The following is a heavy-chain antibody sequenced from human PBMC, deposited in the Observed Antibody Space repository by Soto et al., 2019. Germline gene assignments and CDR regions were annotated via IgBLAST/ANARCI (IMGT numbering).Heavy chain of an antibody. J-gene: IGHJ1*01. Sequence: QVQLVESGGGVVQPGTSLRVSCVGSGFTFRSYVIHWVRQAPGKGLEWVALTSYDGSNKYYGDSVRGRFTISRDKSRNTVDLQMDSLRREDTALYYCARWGTTGGLDVWGQGTLVSVSS. D-gene: IGHD3-16*01. CDR3: ARWGTTGGLDV. V-gene: IGHV3-30*19. CDR1: GFTFRSYV. CDR2: TSYDGSNK.